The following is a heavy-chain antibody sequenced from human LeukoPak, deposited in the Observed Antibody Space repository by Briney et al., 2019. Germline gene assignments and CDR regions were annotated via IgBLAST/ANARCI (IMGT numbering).Heavy chain of an antibody. J-gene: IGHJ4*02. Sequence: GGSLRLSCAASGFTFSSYAMHWVRQAPGKGLEWVAVISYDGSNKYYADSVKGRFTISRDNSKNTLYLQMNSLRAEDTAVYYCAKLLWFGDPGSFDYWGQGTLVTVSS. V-gene: IGHV3-30*18. CDR1: GFTFSSYA. CDR3: AKLLWFGDPGSFDY. CDR2: ISYDGSNK. D-gene: IGHD3-10*01.